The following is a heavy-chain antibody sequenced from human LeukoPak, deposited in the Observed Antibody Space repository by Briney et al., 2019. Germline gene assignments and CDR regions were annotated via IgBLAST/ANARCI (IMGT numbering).Heavy chain of an antibody. Sequence: PGGSLRLSCAASGFTVSSNYMSWVRQAPGKGLEWVSVIYSGGSTYYADSVKGRFTISRDNSKNTLYLQMNSLRAEDTAVYYCARDLSGYYDSSGYYPDAFDIWGQGTMVTVSS. D-gene: IGHD3-22*01. J-gene: IGHJ3*02. CDR1: GFTVSSNY. CDR2: IYSGGST. V-gene: IGHV3-66*01. CDR3: ARDLSGYYDSSGYYPDAFDI.